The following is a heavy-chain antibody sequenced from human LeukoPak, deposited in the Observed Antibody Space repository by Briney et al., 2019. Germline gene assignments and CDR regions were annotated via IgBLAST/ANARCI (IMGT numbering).Heavy chain of an antibody. V-gene: IGHV3-9*01. CDR1: GFTFDSYA. D-gene: IGHD1-1*01. CDR3: ARAVSEFRTDEPWFVH. CDR2: ISWHSATI. J-gene: IGHJ4*01. Sequence: PGGSLRLSCAASGFTFDSYAMHWVRQAPGKGLEWVSGISWHSATITYADTVQGRFTISRDNAKNLLYLQINSLRGEDTALYYCARAVSEFRTDEPWFVHWGQGTLVSVSS.